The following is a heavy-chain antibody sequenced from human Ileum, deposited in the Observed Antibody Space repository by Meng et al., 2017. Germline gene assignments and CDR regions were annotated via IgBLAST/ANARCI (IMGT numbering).Heavy chain of an antibody. Sequence: QVQLVKCGAEVEKPGASVKVSCKASGYTFTTSYAHWVRQAPGQGLEWMGVINAGSGDTGYAQKFQGRLTMTRDTSTSTLYMELSSLRSEDTAVYYCAKDSHGYGDGGHWGQGTLVTVSS. CDR2: INAGSGDT. CDR1: GYTFTTSY. J-gene: IGHJ4*02. D-gene: IGHD4-17*01. CDR3: AKDSHGYGDGGH. V-gene: IGHV1-46*01.